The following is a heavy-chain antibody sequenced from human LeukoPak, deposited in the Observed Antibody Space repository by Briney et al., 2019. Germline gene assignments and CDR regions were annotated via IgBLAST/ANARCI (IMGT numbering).Heavy chain of an antibody. J-gene: IGHJ6*03. CDR1: GYTFTNYY. V-gene: IGHV1-46*01. D-gene: IGHD6-6*01. CDR2: INPSGGST. CDR3: ARGGTEYSSSSPLYYYYYMDV. Sequence: ASVKVSCKASGYTFTNYYIHWVRHAPGQGLEWMGIINPSGGSTNFAQKFQGRVTMTRNTSISTAYMELSSLRSEDTAVYYCARGGTEYSSSSPLYYYYYMDVWGKGTTVTVSS.